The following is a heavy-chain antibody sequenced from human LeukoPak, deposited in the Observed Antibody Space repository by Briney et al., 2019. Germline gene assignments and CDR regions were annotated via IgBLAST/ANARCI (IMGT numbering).Heavy chain of an antibody. CDR1: GGTFSSYA. CDR3: ASCSYDSSGYYYLSYFDY. V-gene: IGHV1-69*05. CDR2: IIPIFGTA. J-gene: IGHJ4*02. Sequence: SVKVSCKDSGGTFSSYAISWVRQAPGQGLEWMGRIIPIFGTANYAQKFQGRVTITTDESTSTAYMELSSLRSEDTAVYYCASCSYDSSGYYYLSYFDYWGQGTLVTVSS. D-gene: IGHD3-22*01.